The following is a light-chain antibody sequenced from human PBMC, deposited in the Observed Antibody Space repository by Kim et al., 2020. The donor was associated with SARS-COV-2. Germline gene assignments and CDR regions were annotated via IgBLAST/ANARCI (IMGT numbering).Light chain of an antibody. Sequence: QGEGATAARGASHSDSSNYLASYQHQPGPAPTLLINDTSSTATGSPDRISGSVSGTTFSIIIIRLEPDDFAVYYCYHYCSKSGLTFGGGTKVEIK. J-gene: IGKJ4*02. V-gene: IGKV3D-20*01. CDR1: HSDSSNY. CDR2: DTS. CDR3: YHYCSKSGLT.